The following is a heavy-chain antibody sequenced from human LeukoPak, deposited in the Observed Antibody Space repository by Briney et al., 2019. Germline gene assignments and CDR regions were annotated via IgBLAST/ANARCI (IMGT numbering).Heavy chain of an antibody. Sequence: PGGSLRLSCAASGFTFSSYGMHWVRQAPGKGLEWVAFIRYDGSNKYYADSVKGRFTISRDNSKNTLYLQMNSLRAEDTAVYYCARTKSYYYGSGDYYYFDYWGQGILVTVSS. CDR1: GFTFSSYG. V-gene: IGHV3-30*02. CDR2: IRYDGSNK. D-gene: IGHD3-10*01. CDR3: ARTKSYYYGSGDYYYFDY. J-gene: IGHJ4*02.